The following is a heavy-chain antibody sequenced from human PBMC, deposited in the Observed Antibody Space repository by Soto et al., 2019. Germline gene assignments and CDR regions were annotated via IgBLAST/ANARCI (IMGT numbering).Heavy chain of an antibody. CDR2: TWYDGSNK. V-gene: IGHV3-30*02. J-gene: IGHJ4*02. CDR1: GFTFSSYG. CDR3: VGGYYFGDY. Sequence: GGLMRLSCAVSGFTFSSYGMRWVRQAPGKGLEWVAVTWYDGSNKYYADSVKGRFTISRDNSKNTLYLQMNSLRAEDTAVYYCVGGYYFGDYWGQGTLVTVSS. D-gene: IGHD3-22*01.